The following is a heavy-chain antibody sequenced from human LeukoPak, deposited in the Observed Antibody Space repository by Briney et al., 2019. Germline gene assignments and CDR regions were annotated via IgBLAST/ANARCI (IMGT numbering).Heavy chain of an antibody. D-gene: IGHD4-23*01. CDR3: ARVTTVVERWFAP. J-gene: IGHJ5*02. Sequence: GASVKVSCKASGYTFTSYDINWVRQATGQGLEWMGWMNPNSGNTGYAQKFQGRVTITRNTSISTAYMELSSLRSEDTAVYYCARVTTVVERWFAPWGQGTLVTVSS. CDR2: MNPNSGNT. V-gene: IGHV1-8*03. CDR1: GYTFTSYD.